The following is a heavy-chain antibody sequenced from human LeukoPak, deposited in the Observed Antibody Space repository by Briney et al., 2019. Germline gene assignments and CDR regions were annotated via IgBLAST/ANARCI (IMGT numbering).Heavy chain of an antibody. D-gene: IGHD3-22*01. J-gene: IGHJ4*02. Sequence: KPSETLSLTCTVSGGSISSYYWNWIRQPAGKGLEWIGRIYTSGSTSYNPSLKSRVTMSVDTSKNQFSLKLTSVTAADTAVYYCARDYSAGRGYYDYWGQGTLVTVSS. CDR2: IYTSGST. CDR1: GGSISSYY. CDR3: ARDYSAGRGYYDY. V-gene: IGHV4-4*07.